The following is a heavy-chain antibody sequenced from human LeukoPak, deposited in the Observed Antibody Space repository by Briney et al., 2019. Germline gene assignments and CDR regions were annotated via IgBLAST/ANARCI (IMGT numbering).Heavy chain of an antibody. CDR3: ARVGNIVVGDYYYMDV. CDR1: GGSISSYY. D-gene: IGHD2-2*01. V-gene: IGHV4-59*01. CDR2: INYSGST. Sequence: PSETLPLTCTVSGGSISSYYWSWIRQPPGKGLEWIGYINYSGSTKYNPSLKSRVTISVDTSKNQFSLKLSSVTAADTAVYYCARVGNIVVGDYYYMDVWGKGTTVTVSS. J-gene: IGHJ6*03.